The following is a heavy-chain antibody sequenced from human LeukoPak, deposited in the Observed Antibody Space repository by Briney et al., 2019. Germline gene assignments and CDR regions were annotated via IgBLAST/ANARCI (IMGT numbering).Heavy chain of an antibody. CDR2: TYYSGST. D-gene: IGHD2-2*01. Sequence: SETLSLTCIVSGASISSGDYYWSWIRQPPGKGLEWIGYTYYSGSTYYNPSLKSRVTISVDTSKNQFSLKLSSVTAADTAVYYCARDERDQLLFIGNAFDIWGQGTMVTVSS. J-gene: IGHJ3*02. CDR1: GASISSGDYY. V-gene: IGHV4-30-4*01. CDR3: ARDERDQLLFIGNAFDI.